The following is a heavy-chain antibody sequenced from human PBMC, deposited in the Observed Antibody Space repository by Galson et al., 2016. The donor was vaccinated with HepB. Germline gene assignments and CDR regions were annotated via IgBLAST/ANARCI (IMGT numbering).Heavy chain of an antibody. D-gene: IGHD4-23*01. V-gene: IGHV3-73*01. J-gene: IGHJ3*02. Sequence: SLRLSCAASGFTFSGSVMHWVRQASGKGLEWLGRVKIKANSYATAYGASVKGRFTISRDDSKNTAYLQMNSLKTEDSAVYYCTRHGYGGTYDAFDIWGQGTMVTVSS. CDR1: GFTFSGSV. CDR3: TRHGYGGTYDAFDI. CDR2: VKIKANSYAT.